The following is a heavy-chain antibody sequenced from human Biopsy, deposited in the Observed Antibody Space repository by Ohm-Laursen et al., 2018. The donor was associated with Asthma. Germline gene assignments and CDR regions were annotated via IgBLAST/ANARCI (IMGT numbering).Heavy chain of an antibody. CDR1: GFTFGDYW. CDR3: ARDGPELPTELDY. V-gene: IGHV3-7*01. Sequence: SLRLSCAASGFTFGDYWMSWVRQVPGKGLEWVANIKHDGTEKNHVDSLEGRFTISRDNAKNSLYLQMNSLRAEDTAVYYCARDGPELPTELDYWGPGTLVTVSS. J-gene: IGHJ4*02. CDR2: IKHDGTEK. D-gene: IGHD1-14*01.